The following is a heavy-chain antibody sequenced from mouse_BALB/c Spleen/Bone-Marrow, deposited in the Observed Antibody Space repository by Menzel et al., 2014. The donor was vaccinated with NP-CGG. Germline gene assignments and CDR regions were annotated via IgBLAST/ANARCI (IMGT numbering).Heavy chain of an antibody. D-gene: IGHD2-1*01. J-gene: IGHJ2*01. CDR3: ARQGYYGKGDY. V-gene: IGHV4-1*02. Sequence: LVESGGSLKLPCAASVFDFSRYWMSWVRQAPGKGLEWIGEINPDSSTINYTPSLKDKFIISRDNAKNTLYLQMSKVRSEDTALYYCARQGYYGKGDYWGQGTTLTVSS. CDR1: VFDFSRYW. CDR2: INPDSSTI.